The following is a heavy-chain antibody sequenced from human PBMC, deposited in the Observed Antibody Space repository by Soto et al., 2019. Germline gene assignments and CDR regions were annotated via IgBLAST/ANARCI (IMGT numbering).Heavy chain of an antibody. J-gene: IGHJ6*03. V-gene: IGHV4-59*01. CDR2: IYYSGST. D-gene: IGHD5-12*01. Sequence: PSETLSLTCTVSGGSISNYYWSWVRQPPGKGLEWIGYIYYSGSTNYNPSLKSRVTISVDTSKNQFSLKLSSVTAADTAVYYCARERYSGYDYYYYYMDVWGKGTTVTVSS. CDR1: GGSISNYY. CDR3: ARERYSGYDYYYYYMDV.